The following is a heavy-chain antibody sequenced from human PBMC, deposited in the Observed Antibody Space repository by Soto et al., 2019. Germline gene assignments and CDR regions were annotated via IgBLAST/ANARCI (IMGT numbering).Heavy chain of an antibody. CDR2: IYYSGST. Sequence: PSETLSLTCTVSGGSISSYYWSWIRQPPGKGLEWIGYIYYSGSTNYNPSLKSRVTISVDTSKNQFSLKLSSVTAADTAVYYCARDIEGYGYNGKYYYYMDVWGKGTTVTVAS. D-gene: IGHD1-1*01. CDR1: GGSISSYY. V-gene: IGHV4-59*01. CDR3: ARDIEGYGYNGKYYYYMDV. J-gene: IGHJ6*03.